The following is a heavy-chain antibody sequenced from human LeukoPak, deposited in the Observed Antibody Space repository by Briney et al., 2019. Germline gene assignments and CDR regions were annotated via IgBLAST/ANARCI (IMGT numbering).Heavy chain of an antibody. V-gene: IGHV3-23*01. CDR3: AKDDSALWFGGLSHSFNW. J-gene: IGHJ4*02. CDR2: ISGRGDST. CDR1: GFEFNIYG. Sequence: GGTLRLSCAASGFEFNIYGMNWVRQAPGKGLEWVSCISGRGDSTSYADSVKGRFIISRDISKNTLYLQMNSLRVDDTAVYYCAKDDSALWFGGLSHSFNWWGQGTLVTVSS. D-gene: IGHD3-10*01.